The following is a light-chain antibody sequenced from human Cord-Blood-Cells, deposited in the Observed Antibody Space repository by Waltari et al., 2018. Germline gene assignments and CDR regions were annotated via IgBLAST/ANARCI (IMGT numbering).Light chain of an antibody. J-gene: IGKJ2*01. CDR2: GAS. CDR3: QQYGSSPYT. V-gene: IGKV3-20*01. CDR1: QSVSSSY. Sequence: EIVLTQSPGTLSLSPGERATLSCSASQSVSSSYLAWYQQKPGRAPRLLLYGASSRAPGIPDRFSGSGSGTDFTLTISRLEPQDFVVYYCQQYGSSPYTFGQGTKLEIK.